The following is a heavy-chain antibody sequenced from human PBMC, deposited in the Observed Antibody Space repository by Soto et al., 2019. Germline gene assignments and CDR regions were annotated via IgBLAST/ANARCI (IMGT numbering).Heavy chain of an antibody. D-gene: IGHD2-15*01. Sequence: QGQLVQSGAEVKKPGSSVKVSCRSPGATFTNSVITWVRRGTGQGLEVIGGIIPLLGTVDYAENFQGRVTRTADKVTNTVSVEMRSQRYDDTAVYYCARSGLRRPHNPYRCFGLDVWGHGTTVSV. J-gene: IGHJ6*02. CDR3: ARSGLRRPHNPYRCFGLDV. CDR2: IIPLLGTV. CDR1: GATFTNSV. V-gene: IGHV1-69*06.